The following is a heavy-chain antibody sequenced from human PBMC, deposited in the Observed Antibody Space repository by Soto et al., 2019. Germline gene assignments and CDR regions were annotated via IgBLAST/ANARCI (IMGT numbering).Heavy chain of an antibody. V-gene: IGHV1-18*01. Sequence: ASVKVSCKASGYTFSRFGISWVRQAPGQGLEWMGWVSGYNGDTKYAQRVQGRVTMTVDTSTYTAYMELRSLTSDDTAKYYCAKNGQPPYYYYGMDVWG. CDR2: VSGYNGDT. D-gene: IGHD2-8*01. J-gene: IGHJ6*02. CDR3: AKNGQPPYYYYGMDV. CDR1: GYTFSRFG.